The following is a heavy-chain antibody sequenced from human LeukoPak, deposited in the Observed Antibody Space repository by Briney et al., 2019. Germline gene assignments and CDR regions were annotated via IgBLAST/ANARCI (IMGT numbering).Heavy chain of an antibody. CDR1: GFTFSSYS. Sequence: GGSLRLSCAASGFTFSSYSMNWVCQAPGKGLEWVSSISSSSYIYYADSVKGRFTISRDNAKNSLYLQMNSLRAEDTAVYYCAREYCSGGSCYSDAFDIWGQGTMVTVSS. CDR3: AREYCSGGSCYSDAFDI. J-gene: IGHJ3*02. CDR2: ISSSSYI. D-gene: IGHD2-15*01. V-gene: IGHV3-21*01.